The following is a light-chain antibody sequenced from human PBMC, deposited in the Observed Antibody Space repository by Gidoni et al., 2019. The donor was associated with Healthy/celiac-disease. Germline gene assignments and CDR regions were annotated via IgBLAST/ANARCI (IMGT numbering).Light chain of an antibody. Sequence: DLQMTKSPSTLSASVGDRVTITCRASQSISSWLAWYQQKPGKAPKLLIYKASSLESGVPSRFSGSGSGTEFTLTISSLQPDDFATYYCQQYNSYSGTFGQGTKVEIK. CDR2: KAS. V-gene: IGKV1-5*03. CDR1: QSISSW. J-gene: IGKJ1*01. CDR3: QQYNSYSGT.